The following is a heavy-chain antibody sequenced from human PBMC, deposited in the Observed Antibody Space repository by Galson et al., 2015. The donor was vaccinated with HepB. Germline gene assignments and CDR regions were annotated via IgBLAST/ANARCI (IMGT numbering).Heavy chain of an antibody. CDR1: GYTFTSYG. Sequence: SVKVSCKASGYTFTSYGISWVRQAPGQGLEWMGWISAYNGNTNYAQKLQGRVTMTTDTSTSTAYMELRSLRSDDTAVYYCAREPGCSGGSCYLYYYGMDVWGQGTTVTVSS. V-gene: IGHV1-18*04. J-gene: IGHJ6*02. CDR3: AREPGCSGGSCYLYYYGMDV. CDR2: ISAYNGNT. D-gene: IGHD2-15*01.